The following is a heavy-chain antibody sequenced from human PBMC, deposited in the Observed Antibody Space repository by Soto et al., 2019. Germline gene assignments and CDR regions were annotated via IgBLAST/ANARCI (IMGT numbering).Heavy chain of an antibody. CDR3: PRDPQLLSFTNYYDSRGYFDY. CDR1: GFTSSSYS. D-gene: IGHD3-22*01. Sequence: EVQLVESGGGLVQPGGSLRLSCAASGFTSSSYSMNWVRRAPGKGLEWVAYISRRSSTIYYADSVKGRLTISRDNAKNSLYLQMNSLRDEDTAVYYCPRDPQLLSFTNYYDSRGYFDYWGQGSLVTVSS. J-gene: IGHJ4*02. V-gene: IGHV3-48*02. CDR2: ISRRSSTI.